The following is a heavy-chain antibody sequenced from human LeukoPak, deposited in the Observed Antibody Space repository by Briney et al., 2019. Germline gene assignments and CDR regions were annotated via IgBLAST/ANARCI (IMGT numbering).Heavy chain of an antibody. Sequence: GGSLRLSCAASAFTFSNYAMSWVRQAPGKGLEWVSLISRSGDNTYYADSVKGRFTISRDNSKNTLYLQMNSLRAEDTAVYYCARDVVTGTTAYWGQGTLVTVSS. D-gene: IGHD1-20*01. CDR1: AFTFSNYA. V-gene: IGHV3-23*01. CDR2: ISRSGDNT. J-gene: IGHJ4*02. CDR3: ARDVVTGTTAY.